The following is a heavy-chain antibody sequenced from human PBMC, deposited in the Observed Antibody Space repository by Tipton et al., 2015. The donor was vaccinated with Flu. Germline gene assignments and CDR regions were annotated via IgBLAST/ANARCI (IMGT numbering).Heavy chain of an antibody. CDR2: IYTTGSV. CDR3: ARSPSYSGSGIYPYYFDD. Sequence: TLSLTCTVSGAYIGNGNYYWSWIRQPAGKGLEWIGRIYTTGSVNYNPSLRGRVTIAGDTSRNHFSLQLTSVTAADTAVYFCARSPSYSGSGIYPYYFDDWGQGTLVTVAS. CDR1: GAYIGNGNYY. V-gene: IGHV4-61*02. J-gene: IGHJ4*02. D-gene: IGHD3-10*01.